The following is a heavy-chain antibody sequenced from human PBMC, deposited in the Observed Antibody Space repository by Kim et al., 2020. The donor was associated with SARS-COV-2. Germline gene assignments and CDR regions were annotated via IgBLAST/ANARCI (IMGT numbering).Heavy chain of an antibody. Sequence: DAVKGRFTISRDNSKNTLYLQMNSLRAEDTAVYYCAKGRWLQLRGPPFDYWGQGTLVTVSS. CDR3: AKGRWLQLRGPPFDY. J-gene: IGHJ4*02. D-gene: IGHD5-12*01. V-gene: IGHV3-30*02.